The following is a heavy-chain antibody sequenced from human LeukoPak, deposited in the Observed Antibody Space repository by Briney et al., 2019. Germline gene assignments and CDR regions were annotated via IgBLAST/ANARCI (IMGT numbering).Heavy chain of an antibody. CDR1: GGSISSYY. Sequence: PSETLSLTCTVSGGSISSYYWSWIRQAPGKGLEWIGYIYYSGSTNYNPSLKSRVTISVDTSKNQFSLKLSSVTAADTAVYYCARVVVAATFWFDPWGQGTLVTVSS. D-gene: IGHD2-15*01. CDR2: IYYSGST. J-gene: IGHJ5*02. V-gene: IGHV4-59*01. CDR3: ARVVVAATFWFDP.